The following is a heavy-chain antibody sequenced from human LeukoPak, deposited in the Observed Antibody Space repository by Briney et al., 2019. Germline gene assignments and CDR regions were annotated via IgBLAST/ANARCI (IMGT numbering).Heavy chain of an antibody. Sequence: GGSLRLSCAASGFTFSSYEMNWVRQAPGKGLEWVSYISSSGTTIYYADSVKGRFTISRDDSKNTLYLQMNSLRAEDTAVYYCAKRTRYSSSWFHYDIWGQGTMVTVSS. CDR2: ISSSGTTI. CDR3: AKRTRYSSSWFHYDI. V-gene: IGHV3-48*03. J-gene: IGHJ3*02. D-gene: IGHD6-13*01. CDR1: GFTFSSYE.